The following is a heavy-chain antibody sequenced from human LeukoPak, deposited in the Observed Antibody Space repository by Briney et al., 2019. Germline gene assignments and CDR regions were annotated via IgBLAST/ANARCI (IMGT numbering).Heavy chain of an antibody. Sequence: SETLSLTCTVSGGSISSYYWSWIRQPPGKGLEWIGYIYTSGSTNYNPSLKSRVTISVDTSKNQFSLKLSSVTAADTTVYYCARRGRDQLLEYYYYYYMDVWGKGTTVTVSS. V-gene: IGHV4-4*09. D-gene: IGHD2-2*01. CDR2: IYTSGST. J-gene: IGHJ6*03. CDR1: GGSISSYY. CDR3: ARRGRDQLLEYYYYYYMDV.